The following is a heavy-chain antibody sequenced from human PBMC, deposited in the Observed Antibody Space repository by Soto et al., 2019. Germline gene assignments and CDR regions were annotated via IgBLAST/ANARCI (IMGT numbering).Heavy chain of an antibody. CDR3: AKDLLYSADRSYYFDY. V-gene: IGHV3-23*01. J-gene: IGHJ4*02. CDR1: GFTFSSYA. D-gene: IGHD5-12*01. CDR2: ISGSGGST. Sequence: TGGSLRLSCAASGFTFSSYAMSWVRQAPGKGLEWVSAISGSGGSTYYADSVKGRFTISRDNSKNTLYLQMNSLRAEDTAVYYCAKDLLYSADRSYYFDYWGQGTLVTVSS.